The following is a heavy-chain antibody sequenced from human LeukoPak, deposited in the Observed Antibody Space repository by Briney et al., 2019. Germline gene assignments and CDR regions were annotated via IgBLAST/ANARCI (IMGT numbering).Heavy chain of an antibody. J-gene: IGHJ4*02. D-gene: IGHD3-9*01. CDR2: INPNSGDT. Sequence: ASVKVSCKASGYIFTDYYMHWVRQAPGQGLEWMGWINPNSGDTNYAQKFQGRVTMTRDTSISTAFLELSSLRSDDTAVYFCARGRSRDCSPSRHILDDYWGQGTLVTVSS. CDR1: GYIFTDYY. CDR3: ARGRSRDCSPSRHILDDY. V-gene: IGHV1-2*02.